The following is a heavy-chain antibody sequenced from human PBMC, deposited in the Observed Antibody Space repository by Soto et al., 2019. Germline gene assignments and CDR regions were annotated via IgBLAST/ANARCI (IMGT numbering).Heavy chain of an antibody. J-gene: IGHJ2*01. CDR1: GFTFSSYD. V-gene: IGHV3-13*01. CDR2: IGTAGDT. CDR3: ARVSSSRSRWYFDL. Sequence: EVQLVESGGGLVQPGGSLRLSCAASGFTFSSYDMHWVHQATGKGLEWVSAIGTAGDTYYPGSVKGRFTISRENAKNSLYLQMNSLRAGDTAVYYCARVSSSRSRWYFDLWGRGTLVTVSS. D-gene: IGHD6-13*01.